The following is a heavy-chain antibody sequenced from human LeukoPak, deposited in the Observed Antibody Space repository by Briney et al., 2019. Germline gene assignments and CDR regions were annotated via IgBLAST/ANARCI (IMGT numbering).Heavy chain of an antibody. CDR3: ARGQFCGGDCFYFDY. J-gene: IGHJ4*02. CDR2: ITSESTFT. V-gene: IGHV3-21*01. D-gene: IGHD2-21*01. CDR1: GFTFNTFW. Sequence: GSLRLSCAASGFTFNTFWMHWVRPAPGKGLEWVSSITSESTFTHYADAVRMKGRFTISRDNTKNSVYLQMNSLRVEDTAVYYCARGQFCGGDCFYFDYWXQGILVTVSS.